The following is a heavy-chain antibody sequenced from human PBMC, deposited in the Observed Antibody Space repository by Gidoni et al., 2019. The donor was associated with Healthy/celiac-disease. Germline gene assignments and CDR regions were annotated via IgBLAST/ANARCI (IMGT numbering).Heavy chain of an antibody. CDR1: GFTFSSYA. CDR2: ISGSGGST. D-gene: IGHD3-10*01. V-gene: IGHV3-23*01. CDR3: AKYKEDGSGSYFPTKDQRHYYYYGMDV. Sequence: EVQLLESGGGLVQPGGSLRLSCAASGFTFSSYAMSWVRQAPRKGLEWVSAISGSGGSTYYADSVKGRFTISRDNSKNTLYLQMNSLRAEDTAVYYCAKYKEDGSGSYFPTKDQRHYYYYGMDVWGQGTTVTVSS. J-gene: IGHJ6*02.